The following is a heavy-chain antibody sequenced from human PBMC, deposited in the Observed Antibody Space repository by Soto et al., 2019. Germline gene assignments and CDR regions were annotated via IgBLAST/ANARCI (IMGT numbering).Heavy chain of an antibody. J-gene: IGHJ6*02. V-gene: IGHV1-69*13. Sequence: SVKVYCKASGGTFSSYAISWVRQAPGQGLEWMGGIIPIFGTANYAQKFQGRVTITADESTSTAYMELSSLRSEDTAVHYCASSRYFDWTDYYYYYGMDVWGQGTTVTVSS. CDR2: IIPIFGTA. D-gene: IGHD3-9*01. CDR1: GGTFSSYA. CDR3: ASSRYFDWTDYYYYYGMDV.